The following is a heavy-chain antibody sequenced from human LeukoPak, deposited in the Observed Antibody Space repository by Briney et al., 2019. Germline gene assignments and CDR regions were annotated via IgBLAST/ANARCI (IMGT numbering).Heavy chain of an antibody. J-gene: IGHJ4*02. CDR1: GGSISSYY. D-gene: IGHD3-9*01. CDR3: ARSSRVLRCFDWLLPFDY. CDR2: IYYSGST. V-gene: IGHV4-59*01. Sequence: SETLSLTCTVSGGSISSYYWSWIRQPPGKGLEWIGYIYYSGSTNYNPSLKSRVTISVDTSKNQFSLKLSSVTAADTAVYYCARSSRVLRCFDWLLPFDYWGQGTLVTVSS.